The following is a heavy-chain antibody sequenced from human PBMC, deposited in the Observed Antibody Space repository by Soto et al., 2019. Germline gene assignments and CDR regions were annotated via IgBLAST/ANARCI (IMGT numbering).Heavy chain of an antibody. CDR1: GFTFSSYG. V-gene: IGHV3-23*01. Sequence: GGSLRLSCSASGFTFSSYGMSWVRQAPGKGLEWVSGISDSAGGTHYADSVKGRFTISRDNSKNTLHLQMNSLRAEDTAVYYCARCQIAARVPYYNDYWGQGTLVTVSS. CDR3: ARCQIAARVPYYNDY. J-gene: IGHJ4*02. D-gene: IGHD6-13*01. CDR2: ISDSAGGT.